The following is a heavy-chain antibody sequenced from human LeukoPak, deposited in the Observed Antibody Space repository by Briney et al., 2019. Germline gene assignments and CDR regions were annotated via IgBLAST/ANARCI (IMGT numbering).Heavy chain of an antibody. CDR1: GFTFTSYW. V-gene: IGHV3-74*01. Sequence: GGSLRLSCAASGFTFTSYWMHWVRQAPGKGLVWVSRVDGDGSTTTYADSVKGRLTISRDNAKNTLYLQMNSLRAEDTAVYYCARPQHGDLYALDIWGQGTMVTVSS. D-gene: IGHD4-17*01. J-gene: IGHJ3*02. CDR3: ARPQHGDLYALDI. CDR2: VDGDGSTT.